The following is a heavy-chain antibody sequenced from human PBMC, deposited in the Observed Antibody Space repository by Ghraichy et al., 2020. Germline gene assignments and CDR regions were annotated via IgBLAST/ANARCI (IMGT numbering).Heavy chain of an antibody. CDR2: IYYSGST. J-gene: IGHJ4*02. CDR3: ARVKYSSSWPSDY. V-gene: IGHV4-61*01. CDR1: GDSVSSGSYY. Sequence: SETLSLTCTVSGDSVSSGSYYWSWIRQPPGKGLEWIGYIYYSGSTNYNPSLKSRVTISVDTSKNQFSLKLSSVTAADTAVYYCARVKYSSSWPSDYWGQGTLVTVSS. D-gene: IGHD6-13*01.